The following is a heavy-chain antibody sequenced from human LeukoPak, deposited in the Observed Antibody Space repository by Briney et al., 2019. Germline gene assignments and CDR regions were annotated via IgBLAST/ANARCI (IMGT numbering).Heavy chain of an antibody. D-gene: IGHD6-19*01. J-gene: IGHJ3*01. Sequence: KPSETLSLTCTVSGGSISSSSYYWGWLRQPPGKGLEWIGSIYYSGSTYYNPSLKSRVTISVDTSKNQFSLKLSSVTAADTAVYYCARGSSGRCDAFDVWGQGTMVTVSS. CDR1: GGSISSSSYY. CDR3: ARGSSGRCDAFDV. CDR2: IYYSGST. V-gene: IGHV4-39*01.